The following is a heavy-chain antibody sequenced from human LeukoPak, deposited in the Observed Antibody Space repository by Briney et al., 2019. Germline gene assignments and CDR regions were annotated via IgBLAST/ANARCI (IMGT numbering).Heavy chain of an antibody. Sequence: SETLSLTRTVSGGSISSYYWSWIRQPPGKGLERMGYIYYSGSTNYNPSLKSRLTLSVDTSTHQFSLKLSSVTAADTAVYYCARRSGYSYGYYFDYWCQGTLVTVSS. V-gene: IGHV4-59*08. D-gene: IGHD5-18*01. CDR3: ARRSGYSYGYYFDY. CDR2: IYYSGST. CDR1: GGSISSYY. J-gene: IGHJ4*02.